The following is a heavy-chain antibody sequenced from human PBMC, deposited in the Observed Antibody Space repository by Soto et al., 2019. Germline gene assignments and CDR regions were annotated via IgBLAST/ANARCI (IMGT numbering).Heavy chain of an antibody. D-gene: IGHD3-16*01. V-gene: IGHV4-31*03. Sequence: SETLSLTCTVSGGPFPSGGYYWTWIRQEPGKGLEWIGDIYHNGDTSYNPSLRSRVTISTDTSKTQFSLKLSSVTSADTAVYYCARGDSQVSSVFDYWGQGMLVTAPQ. CDR1: GGPFPSGGYY. CDR2: IYHNGDT. CDR3: ARGDSQVSSVFDY. J-gene: IGHJ4*02.